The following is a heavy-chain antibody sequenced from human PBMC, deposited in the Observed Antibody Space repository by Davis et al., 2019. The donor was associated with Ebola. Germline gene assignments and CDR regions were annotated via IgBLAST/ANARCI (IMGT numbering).Heavy chain of an antibody. CDR2: IIPIFGTA. D-gene: IGHD6-13*01. CDR3: ARAGPQLVRGDYYYYYGMGV. J-gene: IGHJ6*02. V-gene: IGHV1-69*13. CDR1: GGTRTNYV. Sequence: SVKVSCKAFGGTRTNYVMNWVRQAPGQGLEWMGGIIPIFGTANYAQKFQGRVTITADESTSTAYMELSSLRSEDTAVYYCARAGPQLVRGDYYYYYGMGVWGQGTTVTVSS.